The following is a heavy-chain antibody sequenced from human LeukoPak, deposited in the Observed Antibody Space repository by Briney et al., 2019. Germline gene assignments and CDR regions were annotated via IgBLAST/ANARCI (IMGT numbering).Heavy chain of an antibody. CDR1: GYTFTGYY. J-gene: IGHJ4*02. D-gene: IGHD3-16*01. V-gene: IGHV1-69*13. CDR3: ARDNDSRDPPHFDY. CDR2: IIPIFGTA. Sequence: GASVKVSCKTSGYTFTGYYIHWVRQAPGQGLEWMGGIIPIFGTANYAQKFQGRVTITADESTSTAYVELSSLRSEDTAVYYCARDNDSRDPPHFDYWGQGTLVTVSS.